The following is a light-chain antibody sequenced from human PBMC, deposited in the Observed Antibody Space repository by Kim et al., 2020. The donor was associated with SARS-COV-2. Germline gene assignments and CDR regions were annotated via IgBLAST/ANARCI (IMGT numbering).Light chain of an antibody. CDR3: QAWDSSTHNYV. J-gene: IGLJ1*01. CDR2: QDN. Sequence: PGETDRITCSGYKKREKNVDGDQQKPRQSPVVVIYQDNQRPTGIPERFSGDNDGNKATLTISGTQAMDEAEYYCQAWDSSTHNYVFGSGTKVTVL. CDR1: KKREKN. V-gene: IGLV3-1*01.